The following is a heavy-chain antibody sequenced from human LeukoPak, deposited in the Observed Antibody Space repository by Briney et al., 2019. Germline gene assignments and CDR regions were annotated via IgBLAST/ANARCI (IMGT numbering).Heavy chain of an antibody. V-gene: IGHV3-23*01. CDR3: AKFWVVGDSSWFDP. Sequence: GGSLRLSCAASGFTFSNYAMSWVRQAPGKGLEWVSGISDSGETTYYADSVRGRFTISRDNSKNTLFLQMNSLRAEDTALYYCAKFWVVGDSSWFDPWGQGTLVIVSS. CDR2: ISDSGETT. D-gene: IGHD3-16*01. J-gene: IGHJ5*02. CDR1: GFTFSNYA.